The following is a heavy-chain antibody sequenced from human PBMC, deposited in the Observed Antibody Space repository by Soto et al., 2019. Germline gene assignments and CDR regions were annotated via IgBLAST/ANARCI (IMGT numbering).Heavy chain of an antibody. D-gene: IGHD6-13*01. J-gene: IGHJ5*02. CDR3: TRDASRDSSARGWFDP. Sequence: GGSLRLSCGASGFTFRSFTMNWVRQAPGKGLEWVSTISSNSAYIYYTDALRGRFTISRDNAKNSLHLQMNSLRAEDTAVYYCTRDASRDSSARGWFDPWGPGTLVTVPS. CDR1: GFTFRSFT. CDR2: ISSNSAYI. V-gene: IGHV3-21*01.